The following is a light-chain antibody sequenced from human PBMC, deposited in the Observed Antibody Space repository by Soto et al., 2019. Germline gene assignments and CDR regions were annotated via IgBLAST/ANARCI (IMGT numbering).Light chain of an antibody. CDR2: WAS. Sequence: DIVMTQSPDSLAVSLGERATMNCKSSRSILSSSTNKNYLAWYQQKPGQPPRLLIYWASTRESGVPDRFSGRGSGTDFTRTISSLQAEDVAVYYCQQYYSSPCTFGPGTKVDIK. CDR1: RSILSSSTNKNY. CDR3: QQYYSSPCT. V-gene: IGKV4-1*01. J-gene: IGKJ3*01.